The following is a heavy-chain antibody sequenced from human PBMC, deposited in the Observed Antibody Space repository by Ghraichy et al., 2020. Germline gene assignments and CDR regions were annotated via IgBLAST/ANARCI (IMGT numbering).Heavy chain of an antibody. Sequence: SQTLSLTCTVSGGSISSYYWSWIRQPPGKGLEWIGYIYTSGSTNYNPSLKSRVTISVDTSKNQFSLKLSSVTAADTAVYYCATSTVAGYNYEYDYWGQGTLVTVSS. CDR1: GGSISSYY. D-gene: IGHD5-24*01. V-gene: IGHV4-4*09. CDR3: ATSTVAGYNYEYDY. J-gene: IGHJ4*02. CDR2: IYTSGST.